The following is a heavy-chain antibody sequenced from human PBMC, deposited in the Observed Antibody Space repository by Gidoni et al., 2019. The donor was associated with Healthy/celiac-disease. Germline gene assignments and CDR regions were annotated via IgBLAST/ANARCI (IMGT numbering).Heavy chain of an antibody. Sequence: EVQLVESGGGLVKPGGSLRLSCAASGFTFSSYSMNWVRHAPGKGLEWVSSISSSSSYIYYADSVKGRFTISRDNAKNSLYLQINSLRAEDTAVYYCARDKKSSYGDYESRYWYFDLWGRGTLVTVSS. CDR3: ARDKKSSYGDYESRYWYFDL. CDR2: ISSSSSYI. J-gene: IGHJ2*01. D-gene: IGHD4-17*01. V-gene: IGHV3-21*01. CDR1: GFTFSSYS.